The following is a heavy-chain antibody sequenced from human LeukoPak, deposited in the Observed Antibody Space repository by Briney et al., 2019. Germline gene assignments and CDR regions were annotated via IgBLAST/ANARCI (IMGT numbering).Heavy chain of an antibody. Sequence: PGGSLRLSCAASGFTVSNNYMSWVRQAPGKGLEWVSFIYSGGSTYYADSVKGRFTISRDNSKNMLYLQMNSLRAEDTAVYYCATPGSGSYYSPYYGMDVWGQGTTVTVSS. CDR2: IYSGGST. V-gene: IGHV3-66*01. J-gene: IGHJ6*02. CDR1: GFTVSNNY. D-gene: IGHD3-10*01. CDR3: ATPGSGSYYSPYYGMDV.